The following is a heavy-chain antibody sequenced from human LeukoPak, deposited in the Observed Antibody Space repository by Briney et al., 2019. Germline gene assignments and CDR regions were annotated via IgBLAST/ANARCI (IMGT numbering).Heavy chain of an antibody. CDR1: GFNVTSNY. D-gene: IGHD2-21*01. Sequence: GGSLRLSCAASGFNVTSNYMNWVRQAPGEGLAWVSAFYTDGRTVYADSVKGRFAISRDNSKNTLHLQMNSLRAEDTAVYYCVRNSGELGAWGQGTLVTVSS. CDR3: VRNSGELGA. CDR2: FYTDGRT. V-gene: IGHV3-53*01. J-gene: IGHJ5*02.